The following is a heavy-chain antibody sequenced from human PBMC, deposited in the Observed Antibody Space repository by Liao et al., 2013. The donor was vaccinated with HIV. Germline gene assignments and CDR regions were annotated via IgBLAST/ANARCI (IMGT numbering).Heavy chain of an antibody. CDR3: ARVSGSYFDNYYYYMDV. J-gene: IGHJ6*03. D-gene: IGHD3-10*01. CDR2: VYYSGST. CDR1: GGSISRGNYY. V-gene: IGHV4-39*07. Sequence: QLQLQESGPGLVKPSETLSLTCTVSGGSISRGNYYWGWIRQPPGKGLEWIGSVYYSGSTYYNPSLKSRVTISVDTSKNQFSLRLSSVTAADTAVYYCARVSGSYFDNYYYYMDVWGKGTTVTVSS.